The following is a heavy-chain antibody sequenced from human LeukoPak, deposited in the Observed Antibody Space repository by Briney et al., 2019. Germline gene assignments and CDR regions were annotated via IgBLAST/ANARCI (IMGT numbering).Heavy chain of an antibody. CDR3: AKGGSGPSRGVWFDP. D-gene: IGHD3-10*01. V-gene: IGHV1-69*13. CDR2: IIPIFGTV. J-gene: IGHJ5*02. Sequence: SVKVSCKAPGGTFDRYTISWVRQAPGQGPEWLGGIIPIFGTVNYAQNFQGRVTITADESTSTAYMELSSLRSEDTAVYYCAKGGSGPSRGVWFDPWGQGTLVTVSS. CDR1: GGTFDRYT.